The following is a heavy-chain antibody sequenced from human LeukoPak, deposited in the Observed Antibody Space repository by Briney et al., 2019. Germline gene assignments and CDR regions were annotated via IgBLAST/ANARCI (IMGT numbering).Heavy chain of an antibody. Sequence: VASAKVSCMPSVYTLTDYYICWLRQAPGQGREWMGWVNPNSGITDYARKSQGAVSMTRDPSNSTVYMDLTRLKADDRAVYYCARVIKVAGTKGYFELWGEGTLIPVSS. CDR1: VYTLTDYY. J-gene: IGHJ1*01. V-gene: IGHV1-2*02. CDR3: ARVIKVAGTKGYFEL. CDR2: VNPNSGIT. D-gene: IGHD6-19*01.